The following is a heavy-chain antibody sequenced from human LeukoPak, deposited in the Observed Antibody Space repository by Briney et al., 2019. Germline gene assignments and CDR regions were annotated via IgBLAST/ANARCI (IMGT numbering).Heavy chain of an antibody. CDR2: IYHSGST. V-gene: IGHV4-30-2*01. CDR1: GGSISSGGYS. D-gene: IGHD1-26*01. Sequence: PSQTLSLTCAVSGGSISSGGYSWSWIRQPPGKGLEWIGYIYHSGSTYYNPSLKSRVTISVHRSKNQFSLKLSSVPAADTAVYYCARAWVGAHFDYWGQGTLVTVSS. J-gene: IGHJ4*02. CDR3: ARAWVGAHFDY.